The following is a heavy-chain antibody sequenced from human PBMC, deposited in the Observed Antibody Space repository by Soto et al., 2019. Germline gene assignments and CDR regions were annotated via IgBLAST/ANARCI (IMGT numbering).Heavy chain of an antibody. CDR3: ARQGSNGAYYYYGMDV. Sequence: PGESLKISCKGSGYRFSSYWIAWVRQMPGKGLEWMGIIYPGDSDTRYSPSFQGQVTMSVDKSNNTAYLHWSSLKASDTAMYYCARQGSNGAYYYYGMDVWGQGTMVTVSS. CDR2: IYPGDSDT. V-gene: IGHV5-51*01. CDR1: GYRFSSYW. D-gene: IGHD2-8*01. J-gene: IGHJ6*02.